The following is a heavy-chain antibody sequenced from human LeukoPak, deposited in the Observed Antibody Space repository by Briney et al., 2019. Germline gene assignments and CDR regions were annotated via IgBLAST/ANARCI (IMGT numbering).Heavy chain of an antibody. J-gene: IGHJ5*02. CDR3: ARRDSSGWYVGGYNWFDP. D-gene: IGHD6-19*01. CDR1: VYTFTSYA. Sequence: ASVRVSCKASVYTFTSYAMNWVRQAPGQGLEWMGWINTNTGNPTYAQGFTGRFVFSLDTSVSTAYLQISSLKAEDTAVYFCARRDSSGWYVGGYNWFDPWGQGTLVTVSS. V-gene: IGHV7-4-1*02. CDR2: INTNTGNP.